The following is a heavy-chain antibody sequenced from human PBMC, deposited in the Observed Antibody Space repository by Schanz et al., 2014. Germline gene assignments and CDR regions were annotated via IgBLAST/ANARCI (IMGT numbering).Heavy chain of an antibody. J-gene: IGHJ4*02. CDR2: ISSSSSYI. V-gene: IGHV3-21*01. D-gene: IGHD6-19*01. CDR1: GFTFSSYS. Sequence: VQLVESGGGVVQPGRSLRLSCAASGFTFSSYSMNWVRQAPGKGLEWVSSISSSSSYIYYADSVKGRFTISRDNAKNSLYLQMNRLRAEDTALYYCAIIGVMVAVAGTRADYWGQGTLVTVSS. CDR3: AIIGVMVAVAGTRADY.